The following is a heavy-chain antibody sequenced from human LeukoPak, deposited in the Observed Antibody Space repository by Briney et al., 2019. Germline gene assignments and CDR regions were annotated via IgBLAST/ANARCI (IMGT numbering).Heavy chain of an antibody. CDR2: INPTSGGT. CDR3: ASSGITIFGVVENYYYYGMDV. J-gene: IGHJ6*02. Sequence: GASVKVSCKASGYTFTGYYMHWVRQAPGQGLEWMGWINPTSGGTNYAQKFQGRVTMTRDTSISTAYMELSRLRSDDTAVYYCASSGITIFGVVENYYYYGMDVWGQGTTVTVSS. CDR1: GYTFTGYY. V-gene: IGHV1-2*02. D-gene: IGHD3-3*01.